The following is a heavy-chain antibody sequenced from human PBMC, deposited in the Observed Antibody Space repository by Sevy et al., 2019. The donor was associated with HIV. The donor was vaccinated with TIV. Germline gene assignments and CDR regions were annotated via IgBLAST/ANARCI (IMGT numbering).Heavy chain of an antibody. CDR2: INPSGGST. D-gene: IGHD6-19*01. CDR3: ARAGDMGSSGWYGVGGF. Sequence: ASVKVSCRASGYTFISYYMHWVRRAPGQGLEWMGIINPSGGSTSNAQKFQGRVTMTRDTSTSTVYMELSSLKSEDTAVYYCARAGDMGSSGWYGVGGFWGQGTPVTVSS. J-gene: IGHJ4*02. V-gene: IGHV1-46*01. CDR1: GYTFISYY.